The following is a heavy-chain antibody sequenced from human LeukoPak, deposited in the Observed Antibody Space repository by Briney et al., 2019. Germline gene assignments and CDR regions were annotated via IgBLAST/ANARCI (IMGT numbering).Heavy chain of an antibody. CDR2: IYHSGST. Sequence: PSETLSLTCAVSGGSISSSNWWSWVRQPPGKGLEWIGEIYHSGSTNYNPSLKSRVTISVDKSKNQFSLKLSSVTAADTAVYYCAREAVTIFGVVRTQTTKLPHRFDPWGQGTLVTVSS. J-gene: IGHJ5*02. CDR1: GGSISSSNW. CDR3: AREAVTIFGVVRTQTTKLPHRFDP. V-gene: IGHV4-4*02. D-gene: IGHD3-3*01.